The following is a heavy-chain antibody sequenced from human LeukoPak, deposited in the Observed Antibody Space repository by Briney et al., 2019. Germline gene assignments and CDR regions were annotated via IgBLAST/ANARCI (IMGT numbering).Heavy chain of an antibody. D-gene: IGHD3-10*01. Sequence: SAPLSLTCTFSGISISCYYWSWLRPPPGEGLECIWYIYYSGNINYKPSLKSRVTISVDTSKNHFSLKLSTVAAADAAVYYCARVPGGWFGKLLFDYWGQGTLVTVST. V-gene: IGHV4-59*01. J-gene: IGHJ4*02. CDR1: GISISCYY. CDR3: ARVPGGWFGKLLFDY. CDR2: IYYSGNI.